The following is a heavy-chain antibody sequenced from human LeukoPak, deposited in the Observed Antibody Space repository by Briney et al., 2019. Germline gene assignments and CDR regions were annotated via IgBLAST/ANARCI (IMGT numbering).Heavy chain of an antibody. J-gene: IGHJ4*02. V-gene: IGHV3-30*02. CDR2: NRYDGSNK. CDR3: ARYRGYSYGWSDY. D-gene: IGHD5-18*01. Sequence: GGSLRLSCAASAFTFSSYGMHWVRQAPGKGLEWVAFNRYDGSNKYYADSVKGRFTISRDNSKNTLYLQMNSLRAEDTAVYYCARYRGYSYGWSDYWGQGTLVTVSS. CDR1: AFTFSSYG.